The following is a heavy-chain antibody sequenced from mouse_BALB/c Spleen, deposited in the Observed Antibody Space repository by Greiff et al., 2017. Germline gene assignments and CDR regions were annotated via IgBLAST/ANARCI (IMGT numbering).Heavy chain of an antibody. CDR1: GFSLTSYG. D-gene: IGHD1-1*01. J-gene: IGHJ4*01. Sequence: VQLQESGPGLVAPSQSLSITCTVSGFSLTSYGVHWVRQPPGKGLEWLGVIWAGGSTNYNSALMSRLSISKDNSKSQVFLKMNSLQTDDTAMYYCARDGHYGSSYRAMDYWGQGTSVTVSS. CDR2: IWAGGST. V-gene: IGHV2-9*02. CDR3: ARDGHYGSSYRAMDY.